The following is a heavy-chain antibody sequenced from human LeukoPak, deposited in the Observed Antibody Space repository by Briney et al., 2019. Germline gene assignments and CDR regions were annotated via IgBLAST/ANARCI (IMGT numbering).Heavy chain of an antibody. D-gene: IGHD6-13*01. CDR3: ARDPVPGIAAAGTH. Sequence: GGFLRLSCAASGFTFSSYSMNWVRQAPGKGLEWVSSISSSSSYIYYADSVKGRFTISRDNAKNSLYLQMNSLRAEDTAVYYCARDPVPGIAAAGTHWGQGTLVTVSS. V-gene: IGHV3-21*01. J-gene: IGHJ4*02. CDR1: GFTFSSYS. CDR2: ISSSSSYI.